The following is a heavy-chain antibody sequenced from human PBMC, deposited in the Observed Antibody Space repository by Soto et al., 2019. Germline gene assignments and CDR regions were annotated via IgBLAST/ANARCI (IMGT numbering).Heavy chain of an antibody. Sequence: QVQLVQSGAEVKKPGSSVKVSCKASGGTFSSYAISWVRQAPGQGLEWMGGIIPIFGTANYAQKFQGRVTITADESTSTDYMELSSLRSEDTAVYYCARQVFGPTEVTWFDPWGQGTLVTVSS. V-gene: IGHV1-69*01. CDR3: ARQVFGPTEVTWFDP. J-gene: IGHJ5*02. D-gene: IGHD2-21*02. CDR1: GGTFSSYA. CDR2: IIPIFGTA.